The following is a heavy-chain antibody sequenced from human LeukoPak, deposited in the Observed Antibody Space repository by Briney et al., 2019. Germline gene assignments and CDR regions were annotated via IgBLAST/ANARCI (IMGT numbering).Heavy chain of an antibody. D-gene: IGHD2-21*02. Sequence: GSVKVSCKASGYTFTSYYMHWVRQAPGQGLEWMGIINPSGGSTSYAQKFQGRVTMTRDTSTSTVYMELSSLRSEDTAVYYCARESYCGGDCYSEFDYWGQGTLVTVSS. CDR1: GYTFTSYY. J-gene: IGHJ4*02. V-gene: IGHV1-46*01. CDR2: INPSGGST. CDR3: ARESYCGGDCYSEFDY.